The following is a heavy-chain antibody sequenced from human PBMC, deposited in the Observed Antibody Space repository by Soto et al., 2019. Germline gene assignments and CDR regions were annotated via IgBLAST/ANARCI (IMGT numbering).Heavy chain of an antibody. D-gene: IGHD5-18*01. CDR3: ATVDTAMVYYSYGMDV. V-gene: IGHV1-69*12. J-gene: IGHJ6*02. CDR2: IIPIFGTA. Sequence: QVQLVQSGAEVKKPGSSVKVSCKASGGTFSSYAISWVRQAPGQGLEWMGGIIPIFGTANYAQKFQGRVTITADDSTSTAYMELSSLRSEDTAVYYCATVDTAMVYYSYGMDVWGQGPTVTVSS. CDR1: GGTFSSYA.